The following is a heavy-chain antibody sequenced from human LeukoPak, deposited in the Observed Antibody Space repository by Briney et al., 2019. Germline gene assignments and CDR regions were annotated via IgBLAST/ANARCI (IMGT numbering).Heavy chain of an antibody. D-gene: IGHD6-19*01. CDR1: GFTFSSYG. J-gene: IGHJ4*02. Sequence: PGGSLRLSCAASGFTFSSYGMHWVRQAPGKGLEWVAVISYDGSNKYYADSVKGRFTISRDNSKNTLYLQMNSLRAEDTAVYYCAKDEEIAVAFPFDYWGQGTLVTVSS. CDR3: AKDEEIAVAFPFDY. CDR2: ISYDGSNK. V-gene: IGHV3-30*18.